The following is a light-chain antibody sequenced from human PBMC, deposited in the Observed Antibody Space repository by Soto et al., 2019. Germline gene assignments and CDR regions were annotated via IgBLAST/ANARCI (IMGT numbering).Light chain of an antibody. V-gene: IGLV2-8*01. CDR1: SSDVGGYNY. Sequence: SVLTEPPSTAESPGQSVTISCTGTSSDVGGYNYVSWYRQHPGKAPKLMIYEVSKRPSGVPDRFSGSKSGNTASLTVSGLQAEDEADYYCSSYAGSNNYVFGTGTKVTVL. CDR3: SSYAGSNNYV. J-gene: IGLJ1*01. CDR2: EVS.